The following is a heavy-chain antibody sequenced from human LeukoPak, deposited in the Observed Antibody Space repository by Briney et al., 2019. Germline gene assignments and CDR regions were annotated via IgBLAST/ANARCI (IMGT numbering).Heavy chain of an antibody. Sequence: ASVKVSCKASGYTFTSYDINWVRQATGQGLEWMGWMNPNSGNTGYAQKFQGRVTMTRSASINTAYMELSSLTSDDTAVYYCARSSVGARRRIGYWGQGTLVTVSS. CDR2: MNPNSGNT. CDR3: ARSSVGARRRIGY. V-gene: IGHV1-8*01. D-gene: IGHD1-26*01. J-gene: IGHJ4*02. CDR1: GYTFTSYD.